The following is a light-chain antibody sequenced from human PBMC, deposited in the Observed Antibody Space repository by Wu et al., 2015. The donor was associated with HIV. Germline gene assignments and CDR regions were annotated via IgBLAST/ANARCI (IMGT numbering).Light chain of an antibody. CDR1: QSVSSSY. CDR3: QQYTHWPPLT. J-gene: IGKJ4*01. Sequence: EIVLTQSPGTLSLSPGERATLSCRASQSVSSSYLAWYQQKPGQAPRLLIYDASTRATGIPARFTGSGYGTHFTLTISGLQSDDVAIYYCQQYTHWPPLTFGGGTRVEIK. V-gene: IGKV3-15*01. CDR2: DAS.